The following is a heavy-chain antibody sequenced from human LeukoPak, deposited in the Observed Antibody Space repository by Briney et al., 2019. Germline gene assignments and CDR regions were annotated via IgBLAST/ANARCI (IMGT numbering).Heavy chain of an antibody. CDR2: IYTSGST. J-gene: IGHJ4*02. CDR1: GGSISSGSYY. V-gene: IGHV4-61*02. D-gene: IGHD2-15*01. CDR3: ARAQCCPGTPDY. Sequence: SETLSLTCTVSGGSISSGSYYWSWIRQPAGKGLEWIGRIYTSGSTNYNPSLKSRVTISVDTSKNQFSLKLSSVTAADTAVYYCARAQCCPGTPDYWGQGTLVTVPS.